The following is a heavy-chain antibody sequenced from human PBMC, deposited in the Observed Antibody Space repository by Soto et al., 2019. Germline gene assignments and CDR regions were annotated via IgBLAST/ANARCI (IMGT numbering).Heavy chain of an antibody. CDR2: IYYSGST. CDR1: GGSISSTGYY. CDR3: ARSDGRY. J-gene: IGHJ4*02. Sequence: SETLSLTCTVSGGSISSTGYYWGWIRQPPGKGLEWIGSIYYSGSTSYNPSLQSRVTISVDTSKNQFSLKLSSVTAADTAVYYCARSDGRYWGQGTLVTVSS. V-gene: IGHV4-39*07.